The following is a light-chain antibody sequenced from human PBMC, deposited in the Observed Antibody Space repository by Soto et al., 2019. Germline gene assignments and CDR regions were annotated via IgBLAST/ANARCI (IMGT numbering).Light chain of an antibody. CDR1: HSMSNSN. V-gene: IGKV3-11*01. CDR3: QQRSNWPRT. J-gene: IGKJ1*01. Sequence: IVLTQSPGTLSLSPGDRATLSCRASHSMSNSNLAWYQHKPGQAPRLLIYDVSNRAAGIPARFSGSGSGTDFTLTISSLEPEDFAVYYCQQRSNWPRTFGQGTKVDIK. CDR2: DVS.